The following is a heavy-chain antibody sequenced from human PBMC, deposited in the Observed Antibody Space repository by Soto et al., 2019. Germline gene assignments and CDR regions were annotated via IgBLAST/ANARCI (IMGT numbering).Heavy chain of an antibody. CDR1: GGTFSSYA. Sequence: SVKVSCKASGGTFSSYAISWVRQAPGQGREWMGGIIPIFGTADYAQKFQGRVTVIADESTRTAYIELMSLRSDDTAAYYCARATVGAFDIWGQGTMLTVSS. V-gene: IGHV1-69*13. CDR2: IIPIFGTA. J-gene: IGHJ3*02. CDR3: ARATVGAFDI. D-gene: IGHD4-17*01.